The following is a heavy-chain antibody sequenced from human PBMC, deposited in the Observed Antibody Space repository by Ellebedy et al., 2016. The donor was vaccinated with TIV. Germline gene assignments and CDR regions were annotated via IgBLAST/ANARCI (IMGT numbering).Heavy chain of an antibody. CDR1: GGSISRHY. V-gene: IGHV4-59*08. CDR3: ARGGKLWNTAMVDDAFDI. J-gene: IGHJ3*02. CDR2: VYHSGDT. Sequence: MPSETLSLTCTVSGGSISRHYWTWIRQPPGKGLEWIGYVYHSGDTNYNPSLKSRVTMSVDTSKNQFSLKLSSVTAADTAVYCCARGGKLWNTAMVDDAFDIWGQGTMVTVSS. D-gene: IGHD5-18*01.